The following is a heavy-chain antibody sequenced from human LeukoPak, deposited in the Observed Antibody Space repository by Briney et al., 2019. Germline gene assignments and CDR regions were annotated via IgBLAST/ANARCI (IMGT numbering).Heavy chain of an antibody. V-gene: IGHV4-59*01. J-gene: IGHJ5*02. D-gene: IGHD2-15*01. Sequence: SETLSLTCTVSGGSISSYYWSWIRQPPGKGLEWIGYIYYSGSTNYNPSLKSRVTISVDTSKNQFSLKLSSVTAADTAVYYCARARVDCSGGSCYSGWFDPWGQGTLVTVSS. CDR3: ARARVDCSGGSCYSGWFDP. CDR2: IYYSGST. CDR1: GGSISSYY.